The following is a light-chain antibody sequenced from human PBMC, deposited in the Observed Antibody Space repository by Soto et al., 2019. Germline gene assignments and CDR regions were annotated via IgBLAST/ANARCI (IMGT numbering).Light chain of an antibody. V-gene: IGKV1-9*01. J-gene: IGKJ5*01. CDR3: QQFHTYPFG. CDR1: QGVSSY. CDR2: DAS. Sequence: DIQLTQSPSFLSASVGDRVTITCLASQGVSSYLAWYQQKPGKAPNLLIYDASILQTGVPSRFSGSGSGTEFTLTISSLQPEDFATYHCQQFHTYPFGFGQGTRLEIK.